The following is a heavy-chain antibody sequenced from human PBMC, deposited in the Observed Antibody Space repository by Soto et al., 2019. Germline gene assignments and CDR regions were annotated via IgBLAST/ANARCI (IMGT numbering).Heavy chain of an antibody. D-gene: IGHD2-15*01. CDR1: GYTFTTYD. J-gene: IGHJ4*02. Sequence: QVQLVQSGAEVKKPGASVKVSCKASGYTFTTYDINWVRQATGQGLEWMGWMNPNSGNTGYAEKFQGRVTMTRDTXLSTAYMELSSLTSEDTAIYYCVRGSSPGGWSEGDYWGQGALVTVSS. V-gene: IGHV1-8*01. CDR2: MNPNSGNT. CDR3: VRGSSPGGWSEGDY.